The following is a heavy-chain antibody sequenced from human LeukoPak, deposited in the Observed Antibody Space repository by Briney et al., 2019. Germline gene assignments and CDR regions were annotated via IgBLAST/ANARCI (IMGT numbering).Heavy chain of an antibody. V-gene: IGHV4-34*01. D-gene: IGHD4-17*01. CDR1: GGSISSYY. CDR2: INHSGST. CDR3: ARFGPYGDYVDAFDI. Sequence: SETLSLTCTVSGGSISSYYWSWIRQPPGKGLEWIGEINHSGSTNYNPSLKSRVTISVDTSKNQFSLKLSSVTAADTAVYYCARFGPYGDYVDAFDIWGQGTMVTVSS. J-gene: IGHJ3*02.